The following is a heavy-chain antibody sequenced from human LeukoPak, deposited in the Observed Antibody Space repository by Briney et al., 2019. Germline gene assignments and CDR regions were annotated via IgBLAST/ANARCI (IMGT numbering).Heavy chain of an antibody. J-gene: IGHJ4*02. V-gene: IGHV4-31*03. CDR2: IYYSGTT. CDR3: ARVPTAIVVCDY. CDR1: GVSISSVNYY. D-gene: IGHD5-18*01. Sequence: SETLSLTCTVSGVSISSVNYYWRWIRQHPGKGLEWIVYIYYSGTTYYNPSRKSRVTGSRDTSKTQFSLKLSSVTAADPAVYYCARVPTAIVVCDYWGQGTRVTVSS.